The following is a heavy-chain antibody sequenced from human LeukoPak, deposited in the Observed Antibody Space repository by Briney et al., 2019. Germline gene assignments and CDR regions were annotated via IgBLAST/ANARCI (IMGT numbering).Heavy chain of an antibody. D-gene: IGHD3-22*01. J-gene: IGHJ5*02. V-gene: IGHV3-48*03. Sequence: GGSLRLSCAASGFTFSSYEMNWVRQAPGKGLEWVSYISSSGSTIYYADSVKGRFTISRDNAKNSLYLQMNSLRAEDTAVYYCAGDGSGSQDSSGYWSWGQGTLVTVSS. CDR2: ISSSGSTI. CDR1: GFTFSSYE. CDR3: AGDGSGSQDSSGYWS.